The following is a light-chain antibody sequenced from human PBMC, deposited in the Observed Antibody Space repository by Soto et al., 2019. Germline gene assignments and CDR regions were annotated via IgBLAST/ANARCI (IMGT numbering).Light chain of an antibody. J-gene: IGLJ2*01. Sequence: QSVLTQPPSASGTPGQRVTISCSGSSSNIGSNFVYWYQQLPGSAPKLLIYRSNQRPSGVPDRFSGSNSGTSASLAVSGLRSEDEADYYCAAWDDSLSGVVFGGGTQLTVL. CDR1: SSNIGSNF. V-gene: IGLV1-47*01. CDR2: RSN. CDR3: AAWDDSLSGVV.